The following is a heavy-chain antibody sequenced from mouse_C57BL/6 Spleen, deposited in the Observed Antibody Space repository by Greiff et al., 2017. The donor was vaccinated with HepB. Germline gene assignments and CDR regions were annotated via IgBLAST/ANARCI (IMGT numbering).Heavy chain of an antibody. CDR3: ARHDYGYAMDY. CDR2: IWSDGST. D-gene: IGHD2-4*01. J-gene: IGHJ4*01. V-gene: IGHV2-6-1*01. Sequence: VMLVESGPGLVAPSQSLSITCTVSGFSLTSYGVHWVRQPPGKGLEWLVVIWSDGSTTYNSALKSRLSITKDNSKSQVCLKMSSLQTADTAMYYCARHDYGYAMDYWGQGTSVTVSS. CDR1: GFSLTSYG.